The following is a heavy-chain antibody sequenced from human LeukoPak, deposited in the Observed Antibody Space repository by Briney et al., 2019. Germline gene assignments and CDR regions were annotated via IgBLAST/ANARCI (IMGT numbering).Heavy chain of an antibody. J-gene: IGHJ6*02. CDR1: GFTFSSYW. CDR2: IKQDGSEK. D-gene: IGHD2-15*01. V-gene: IGHV3-7*01. Sequence: GGSLRLSCAASGFTFSSYWMSWVRQAPGKGLEWVANIKQDGSEKYYVDSVKGRFTISRDNAKNSLYLQMNSLRAGDTAVYYCASTVAATPGHYYYYGMDVWGQGTTVTVSS. CDR3: ASTVAATPGHYYYYGMDV.